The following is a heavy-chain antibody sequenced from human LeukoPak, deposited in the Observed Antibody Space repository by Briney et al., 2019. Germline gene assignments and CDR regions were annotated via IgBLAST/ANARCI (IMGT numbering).Heavy chain of an antibody. Sequence: ASVKVSCKASGYTFTSYGISWVRQAPGQGLEWMGRIIPILGIANYAQKFQGRVTITADKSTSTAYMELSSLRSEDTAVYYCARDPSPMVRGAPNWFDPWGQGTLVTVSS. V-gene: IGHV1-69*04. D-gene: IGHD3-10*01. CDR3: ARDPSPMVRGAPNWFDP. CDR2: IIPILGIA. CDR1: GYTFTSYG. J-gene: IGHJ5*02.